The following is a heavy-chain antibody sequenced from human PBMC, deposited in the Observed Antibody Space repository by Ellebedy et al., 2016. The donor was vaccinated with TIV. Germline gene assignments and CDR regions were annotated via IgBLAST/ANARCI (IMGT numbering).Heavy chain of an antibody. CDR2: IIPIFGTA. CDR3: ARYERRDGYNLDY. V-gene: IGHV1-69*13. Sequence: AASVKVSCKASGGTFSSYAISWVRQAPGQGLEWMGGIIPIFGTANYAQKFQGRVTITADESTSTAYMELSSLRSEDTAVYYCARYERRDGYNLDYWGQGTLVTVSS. CDR1: GGTFSSYA. J-gene: IGHJ4*02. D-gene: IGHD5-24*01.